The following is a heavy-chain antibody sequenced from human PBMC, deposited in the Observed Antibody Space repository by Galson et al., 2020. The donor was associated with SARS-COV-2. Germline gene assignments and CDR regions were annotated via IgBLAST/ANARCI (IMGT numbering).Heavy chain of an antibody. CDR3: ARHIAVAGTYAFDI. V-gene: IGHV3-11*06. Sequence: GGSLRLSCAASEFIFSDFYMSWIRQAPGKGLEWVSYISDSSETVTYTNYADSVKGRFTISRDNAKSSLYLQMNILRAEDTAFYYCARHIAVAGTYAFDIWGQGTMVAVSS. CDR1: EFIFSDFY. J-gene: IGHJ3*02. CDR2: ISDSSETVTYT. D-gene: IGHD6-19*01.